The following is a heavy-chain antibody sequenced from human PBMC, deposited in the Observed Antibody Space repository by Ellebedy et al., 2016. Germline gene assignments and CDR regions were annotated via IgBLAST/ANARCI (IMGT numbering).Heavy chain of an antibody. Sequence: GGSLRLXXAASGFTFSSYWMSWVRQAPGKGLEWVANIKQDGSEKYYVDSVKGRFTISRDNAKNSLYLQMNSLRAEDTAVYYCASWRREDIVVVPASYYFDYWGQGTLVTVSS. CDR3: ASWRREDIVVVPASYYFDY. CDR1: GFTFSSYW. D-gene: IGHD2-2*01. J-gene: IGHJ4*02. V-gene: IGHV3-7*01. CDR2: IKQDGSEK.